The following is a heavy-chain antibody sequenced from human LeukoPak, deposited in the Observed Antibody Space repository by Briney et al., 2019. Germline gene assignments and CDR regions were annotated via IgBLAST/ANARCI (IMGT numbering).Heavy chain of an antibody. J-gene: IGHJ4*02. Sequence: SETLSLTCTVSDYSISIGYYWGWIRQDPGKGLEWIGSIYHSGRTYYNPSLKSRVTVSADSAKNQFTLRLSSVTAADTAVYYCARVGCTSTSCLANWGQGTLVTVSS. D-gene: IGHD2-2*01. CDR3: ARVGCTSTSCLAN. CDR2: IYHSGRT. CDR1: DYSISIGYY. V-gene: IGHV4-38-2*02.